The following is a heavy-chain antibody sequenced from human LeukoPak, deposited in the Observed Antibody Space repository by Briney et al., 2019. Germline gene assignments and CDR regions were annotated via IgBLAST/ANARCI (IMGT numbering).Heavy chain of an antibody. CDR2: IYTSGST. D-gene: IGHD3-22*01. Sequence: SETLSLTCTVSGGSISSHYWSWIRLPAGKGLEWIGRIYTSGSTNSNPSLKSRVTMSVDASKNQFSLTLSSVTAADTAMYYCVRGLYDSSTYRAFHIWGQGTMVTVSS. V-gene: IGHV4-4*07. J-gene: IGHJ3*02. CDR3: VRGLYDSSTYRAFHI. CDR1: GGSISSHY.